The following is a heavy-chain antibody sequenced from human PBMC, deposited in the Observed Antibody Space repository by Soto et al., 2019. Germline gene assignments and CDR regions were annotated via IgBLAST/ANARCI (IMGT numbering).Heavy chain of an antibody. J-gene: IGHJ1*01. Sequence: EVQLVESGGGLIQPGGSLRLSCTAAGFTVSTNYMSWIRQAPGQGLEWVSVIYKSGDTYYADSVKGRFTISRDNSKSTLYLQMNSLRAEDTAVYYCARDRWDRPGWYFKDWGQGTLVTVS. D-gene: IGHD1-26*01. V-gene: IGHV3-53*01. CDR2: IYKSGDT. CDR1: GFTVSTNY. CDR3: ARDRWDRPGWYFKD.